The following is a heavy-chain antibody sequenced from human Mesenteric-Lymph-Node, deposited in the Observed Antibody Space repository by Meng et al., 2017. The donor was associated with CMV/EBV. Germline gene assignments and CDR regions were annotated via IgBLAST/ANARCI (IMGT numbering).Heavy chain of an antibody. CDR1: GGTFSSYT. V-gene: IGHV1-69*04. D-gene: IGHD2-2*01. CDR3: ARDRTSSTSLNHWFDP. CDR2: ITPILGIA. J-gene: IGHJ5*02. Sequence: SVKVSCKASGGTFSSYTISWVRQAPGQGLEWMGRITPILGIANYAQKFQGRATITADKSTSTADMELSSLRSEDTAVYYCARDRTSSTSLNHWFDPWGQGTLVTVSS.